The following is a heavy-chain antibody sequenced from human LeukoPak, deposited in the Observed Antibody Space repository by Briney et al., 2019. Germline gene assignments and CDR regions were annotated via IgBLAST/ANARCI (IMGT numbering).Heavy chain of an antibody. CDR3: ARWGTY. V-gene: IGHV4-61*01. Sequence: SETLSLTCTVSGGSVSSGTYFWPWVRQPPGKGLEWIGHIHYSVTTNYNPSLKSRVTMSLDTSKNQFSLKLTSVTAADTAIYFCARWGTYWGQGILVTVSS. CDR1: GGSVSSGTYF. D-gene: IGHD7-27*01. J-gene: IGHJ4*02. CDR2: IHYSVTT.